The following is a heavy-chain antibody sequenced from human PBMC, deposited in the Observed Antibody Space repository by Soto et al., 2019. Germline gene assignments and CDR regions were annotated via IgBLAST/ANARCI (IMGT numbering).Heavy chain of an antibody. CDR3: AKSKDVYYYYMDV. D-gene: IGHD4-4*01. Sequence: SLRLSCAASGFTFSSYAMSWVRQAPGKGLEWVSAISGSGGKTYYEDSVKCRFTISRDISKNTLYLQMNILRAYDAAVYYCAKSKDVYYYYMDVWGKGTTVTISS. CDR2: ISGSGGKT. J-gene: IGHJ6*03. CDR1: GFTFSSYA. V-gene: IGHV3-23*01.